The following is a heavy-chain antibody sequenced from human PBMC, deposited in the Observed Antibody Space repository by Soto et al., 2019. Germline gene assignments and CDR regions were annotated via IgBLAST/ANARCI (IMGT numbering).Heavy chain of an antibody. D-gene: IGHD6-6*01. V-gene: IGHV3-13*01. J-gene: IGHJ2*01. Sequence: EVQLVESGGGLVQPGGSLRLSCAASGFTFSSYDMHWVRQATGKGLEWVSAIGTAGDTYYPGSVKGRFTISRENAKNSLYLQMNSLRAGDTAVYYCAREGIAARRLWYFDLWGRGTLVTVSS. CDR3: AREGIAARRLWYFDL. CDR1: GFTFSSYD. CDR2: IGTAGDT.